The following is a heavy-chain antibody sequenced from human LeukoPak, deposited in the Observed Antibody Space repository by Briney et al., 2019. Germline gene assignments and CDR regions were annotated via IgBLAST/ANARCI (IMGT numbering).Heavy chain of an antibody. CDR3: ARGAYDFWSGYYRNTRYYFDY. J-gene: IGHJ4*02. CDR1: GGSFSGYY. V-gene: IGHV4-34*01. Sequence: SETLSLTCAVYGGSFSGYYWSWIRQPPGKGLEWIGEINHSGSTNYNPSLKSRVTISVDTSKNQFSLKLSSVTAADTAVYYCARGAYDFWSGYYRNTRYYFDYWGQGTLVTVSS. CDR2: INHSGST. D-gene: IGHD3-3*01.